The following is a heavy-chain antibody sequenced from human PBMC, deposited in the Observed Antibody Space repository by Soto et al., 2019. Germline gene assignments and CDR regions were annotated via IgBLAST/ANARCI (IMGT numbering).Heavy chain of an antibody. CDR3: ARAQYYYDSSGYYIDY. J-gene: IGHJ4*02. D-gene: IGHD3-22*01. V-gene: IGHV1-69*13. CDR1: GGTFSSYA. Sequence: SVKVSCKASGGTFSSYAISWVRQAPGQGLEWMGGIIPIFGTANYAQKFQGRVTITADESTSTAYMELSSLRSEDTAVYYCARAQYYYDSSGYYIDYWGQGTLVTVSS. CDR2: IIPIFGTA.